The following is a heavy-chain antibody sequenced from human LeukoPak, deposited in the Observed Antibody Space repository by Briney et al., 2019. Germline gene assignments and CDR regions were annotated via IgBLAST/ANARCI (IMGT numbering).Heavy chain of an antibody. Sequence: ASVKVSCKASGYTFTSYYMHWVRQAPGQELEWMGIINPSGGSTSYAQKFQGRVTMTRDTSTSTVYMELSSLRSEDTAVYYCAREGFRTAAPGNWFDPWGQGTLVTVSS. CDR2: INPSGGST. CDR1: GYTFTSYY. CDR3: AREGFRTAAPGNWFDP. D-gene: IGHD6-13*01. J-gene: IGHJ5*02. V-gene: IGHV1-46*01.